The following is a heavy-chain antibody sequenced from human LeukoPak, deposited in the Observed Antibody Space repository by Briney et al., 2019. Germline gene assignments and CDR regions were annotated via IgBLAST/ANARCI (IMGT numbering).Heavy chain of an antibody. CDR2: ISSSSSTI. CDR3: ARAVIWFGEYDAFDI. Sequence: GGSLRLSCAASGFTFSSYSMNWVRQAPGKGLEWVSYISSSSSTIYYADSVKGRFTISRDNAKNSLYLQMNSLRAEDTAVYYCARAVIWFGEYDAFDIWGQGTMVTVSS. D-gene: IGHD3-10*01. V-gene: IGHV3-48*04. J-gene: IGHJ3*02. CDR1: GFTFSSYS.